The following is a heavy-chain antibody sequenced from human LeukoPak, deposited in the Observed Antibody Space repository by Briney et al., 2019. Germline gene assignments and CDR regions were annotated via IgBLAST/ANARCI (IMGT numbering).Heavy chain of an antibody. Sequence: GGTLRLSCAASGFTFSSYGMSWVRQAPGKGLEWVSAISGSGGSTYYADSVKGRFTISRDNSKNTLYLQMNSLRAEDTAVYYCAKDPPRGELRYFDWSWGQGTLVTVSS. J-gene: IGHJ4*02. V-gene: IGHV3-23*01. CDR3: AKDPPRGELRYFDWS. CDR2: ISGSGGST. D-gene: IGHD3-9*01. CDR1: GFTFSSYG.